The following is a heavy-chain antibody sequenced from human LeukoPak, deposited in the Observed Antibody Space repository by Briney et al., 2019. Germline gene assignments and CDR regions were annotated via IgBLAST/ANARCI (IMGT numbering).Heavy chain of an antibody. J-gene: IGHJ4*02. V-gene: IGHV3-30*18. CDR2: ISYDGSNK. CDR1: GFTFNTYD. Sequence: GRSLRLSCAASGFTFNTYDIHWVRQAPGKGLEWVAVISYDGSNKHYADSVKGRFTISRDNSKNTLYLQMTSLRAEATAVYYCAKDMYPRFISWEGIFDYCGQGTLVTVSS. D-gene: IGHD6-13*01. CDR3: AKDMYPRFISWEGIFDY.